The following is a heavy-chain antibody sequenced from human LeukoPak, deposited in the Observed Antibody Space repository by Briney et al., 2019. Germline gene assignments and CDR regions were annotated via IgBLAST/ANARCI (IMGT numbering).Heavy chain of an antibody. V-gene: IGHV4-38-2*02. Sequence: PSETLSLTCTVSGYSISSGYYWGWIQQAPGKGLEWIGSIYNSGSTYYNPSLKSRVTMSVDTSKNQFSLKLSSVTAADTAVYYCARENMVRGVIRFDYWGQGTLVTVSS. CDR2: IYNSGST. J-gene: IGHJ4*02. CDR3: ARENMVRGVIRFDY. CDR1: GYSISSGYY. D-gene: IGHD3-10*01.